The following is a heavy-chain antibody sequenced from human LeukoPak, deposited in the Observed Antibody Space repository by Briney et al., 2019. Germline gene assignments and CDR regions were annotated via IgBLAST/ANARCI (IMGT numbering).Heavy chain of an antibody. CDR3: ANVAKGRYFFYYMDV. CDR1: GHTANTYG. D-gene: IGHD5-12*01. V-gene: IGHV1-18*01. CDR2: IFSYNGQT. Sequence: ASVKVSCKASGHTANTYGFSWVRQAPGQGLEWSGWIFSYNGQTKYADKFQGRVTMTTDTSKTIAYMELRSLRSDDTAVYFCANVAKGRYFFYYMDVWGKGTTVTVS. J-gene: IGHJ6*03.